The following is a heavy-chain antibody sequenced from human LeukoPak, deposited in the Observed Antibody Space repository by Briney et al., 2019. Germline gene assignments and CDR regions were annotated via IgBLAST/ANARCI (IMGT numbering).Heavy chain of an antibody. CDR3: ADGDGSGIYDY. Sequence: SETLSLTCTVSGGSIGSSSYYWGWIRQPPGKGLEWIGTIYYSGSTYYNPSLKSRVTISVDTSKNQFSLKLSSVTAADTAVYYCADGDGSGIYDYWGQGTLVTVSS. V-gene: IGHV4-39*07. J-gene: IGHJ4*02. D-gene: IGHD3-10*01. CDR2: IYYSGST. CDR1: GGSIGSSSYY.